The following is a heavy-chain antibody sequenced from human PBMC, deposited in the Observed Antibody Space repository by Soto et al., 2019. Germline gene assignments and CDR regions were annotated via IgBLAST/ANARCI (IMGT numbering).Heavy chain of an antibody. CDR2: ISYDGSNK. D-gene: IGHD2-8*02. Sequence: VQLVGSGGGLVQPGGSLRLSCAASGFTFSSYAMHWVRQAPGKGLEWVAVISYDGSNKYYADSVKGRFTISRDNSKNTLYLQMNSLRAEDTAVYYCASLVEGGNFDYWGQGTLVTVSS. CDR3: ASLVEGGNFDY. V-gene: IGHV3-30-3*01. CDR1: GFTFSSYA. J-gene: IGHJ4*02.